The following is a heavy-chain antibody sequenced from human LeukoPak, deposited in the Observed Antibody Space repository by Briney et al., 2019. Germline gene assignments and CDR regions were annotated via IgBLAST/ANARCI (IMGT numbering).Heavy chain of an antibody. J-gene: IGHJ4*02. CDR3: ARVKGPAGSYYDY. D-gene: IGHD1-26*01. Sequence: GGSLRLSCAASGFTFSDHFMDWVRQAPGKGLEWVSSISSSSSYIYYADSVKGRFTISRDNAKNSLYLQMNSLRAEDTAVYYCARVKGPAGSYYDYWGQGTLVTVSS. CDR1: GFTFSDHF. CDR2: ISSSSSYI. V-gene: IGHV3-21*01.